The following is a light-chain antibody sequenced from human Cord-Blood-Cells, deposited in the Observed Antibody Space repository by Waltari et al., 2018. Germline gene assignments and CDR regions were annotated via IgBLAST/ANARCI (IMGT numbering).Light chain of an antibody. CDR1: QRVSSN. CDR3: QQYNNWTPEYT. CDR2: GAS. Sequence: EIVMTQSPPPLSVSPGERSSLSFSASQRVSSNVAWYQQKPGQAPRLLICGASTRATGIPARFSGSGSGTEFTLTISSLQSEDFAVYYCQQYNNWTPEYTFGQGTKLKIK. V-gene: IGKV3-15*01. J-gene: IGKJ2*01.